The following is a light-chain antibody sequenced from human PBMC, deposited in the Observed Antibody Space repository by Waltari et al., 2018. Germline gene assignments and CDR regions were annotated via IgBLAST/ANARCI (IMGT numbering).Light chain of an antibody. J-gene: IGLJ2*01. V-gene: IGLV3-1*01. CDR2: QDN. Sequence: SYEVTQPPSVSVSPGQAASITCSGDKLGEKYVSWYQQKPGQSPVLVLYQDNRRPSGIPERVSGSNSNSGNTATLTISGTQAMDEADYHCQAWDGSTLIFGGGTKLTVL. CDR1: KLGEKY. CDR3: QAWDGSTLI.